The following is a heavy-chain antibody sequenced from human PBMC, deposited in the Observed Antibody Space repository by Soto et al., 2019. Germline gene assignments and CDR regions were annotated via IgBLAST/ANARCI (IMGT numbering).Heavy chain of an antibody. V-gene: IGHV3-23*01. Sequence: SLRLSCADSGFTFSSYAMSWVRQAPGKGLEWVSAISGSGVSTYYADSVNGRFTISRDNSKNTLYLQMNSLRAEDTAVYYCAKGLNYTEVTNFNXWGQGTMVTVSX. CDR3: AKGLNYTEVTNFNX. CDR2: ISGSGVST. J-gene: IGHJ4*02. D-gene: IGHD2-2*02. CDR1: GFTFSSYA.